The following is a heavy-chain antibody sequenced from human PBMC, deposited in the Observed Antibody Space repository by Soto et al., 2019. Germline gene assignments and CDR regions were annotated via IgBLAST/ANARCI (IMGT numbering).Heavy chain of an antibody. CDR2: IYYSGST. D-gene: IGHD6-19*01. V-gene: IGHV4-39*01. CDR1: GGSISSSSYY. Sequence: QLQLQESGPGLVRPSETLSLTCTVSGGSISSSSYYWGWIRQPPGKGLEWIGSIYYSGSTYYNPSLKSRVTISVDTSKNQFSLKLSSVTAADTAVYYCARNLWGAGVAATGGIDYWGQGTLVTVSS. J-gene: IGHJ4*02. CDR3: ARNLWGAGVAATGGIDY.